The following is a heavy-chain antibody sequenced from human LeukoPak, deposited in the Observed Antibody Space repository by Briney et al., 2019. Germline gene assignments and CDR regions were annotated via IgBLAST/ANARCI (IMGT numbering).Heavy chain of an antibody. J-gene: IGHJ3*01. CDR2: FHYSGST. CDR1: GHSISSAYY. V-gene: IGHV4-38-2*02. CDR3: ARGFLNSAFDF. D-gene: IGHD2/OR15-2a*01. Sequence: SETLSLTCSVSGHSISSAYYWGWIRQPPGKGLEWIGTFHYSGSTSYNPSLKSRVTISVDSSKNQFSLKLNSVTAADTAVYYCARGFLNSAFDFWGHGTVVTVSS.